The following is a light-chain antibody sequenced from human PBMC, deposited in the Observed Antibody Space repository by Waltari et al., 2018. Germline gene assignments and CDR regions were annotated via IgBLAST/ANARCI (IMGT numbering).Light chain of an antibody. Sequence: DIQMIQFTSTLSAFVVSRVTSTCRASQDIITCLAWYQQKPGKAPKLLIFNASSRASGVPSRFSGSGSGTEFTLTISSLQPDDFATYYCQQYNSYSTTFGGGTKVEVK. CDR3: QQYNSYSTT. CDR2: NAS. V-gene: IGKV1-5*03. J-gene: IGKJ4*01. CDR1: QDIITC.